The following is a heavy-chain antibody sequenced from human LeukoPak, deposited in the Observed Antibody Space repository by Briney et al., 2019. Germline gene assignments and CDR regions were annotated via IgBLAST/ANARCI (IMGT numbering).Heavy chain of an antibody. Sequence: GGSLRLSCATSGFTFNNYAMNWVRQAPGKGLEWVSSISSSSSYIYYADSVKGRFTISRDNAKNSLYLQMNSLRAEDTAVYYCARDYGDYYFDYWGRGTLVTVSS. D-gene: IGHD4-17*01. CDR2: ISSSSSYI. J-gene: IGHJ4*02. V-gene: IGHV3-21*01. CDR1: GFTFNNYA. CDR3: ARDYGDYYFDY.